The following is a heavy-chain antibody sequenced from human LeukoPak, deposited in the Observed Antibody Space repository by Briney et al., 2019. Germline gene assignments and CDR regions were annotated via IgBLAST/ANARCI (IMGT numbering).Heavy chain of an antibody. CDR1: GFTFSDYY. Sequence: PGGSLRLSCAASGFTFSDYYMSWIRQAPGKGLEWVSYISSSGSTIYYADSVKGRFTISRDNAKNSLYLQLNSLRAEDTAIYYCVTKGEVTLLTKNAFDKWGQGTMVTVSS. D-gene: IGHD2-21*02. J-gene: IGHJ3*02. V-gene: IGHV3-11*04. CDR2: ISSSGSTI. CDR3: VTKGEVTLLTKNAFDK.